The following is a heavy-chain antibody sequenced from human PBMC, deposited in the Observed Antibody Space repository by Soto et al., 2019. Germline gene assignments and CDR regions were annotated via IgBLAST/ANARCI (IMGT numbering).Heavy chain of an antibody. Sequence: PSETLSLTCTVSGGSISSYYWSLIRQPPGKGLEWIGYIYYSGSTNYDPSLKSRVTISVDTSKNQFSLKLSSVTAGDTAVYYCARQVDMVATTLHRFASRGQGSIVTGSS. CDR1: GGSISSYY. CDR3: ARQVDMVATTLHRFAS. D-gene: IGHD5-12*01. J-gene: IGHJ5*01. V-gene: IGHV4-59*01. CDR2: IYYSGST.